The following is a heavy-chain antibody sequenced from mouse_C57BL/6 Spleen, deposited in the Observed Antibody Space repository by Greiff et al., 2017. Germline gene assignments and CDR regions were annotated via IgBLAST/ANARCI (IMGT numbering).Heavy chain of an antibody. V-gene: IGHV2-2*01. CDR3: ARAGSNSFYWYFDV. D-gene: IGHD2-5*01. CDR1: GFSLTSYG. CDR2: IWSGGST. Sequence: VQLQQSGPGLVQPSQSLSITCTVSGFSLTSYGVHWVRQSPGKGLEWLGVIWSGGSTDYNAAFISSLSISKDNSKRHVFFKMNSLQADDAAIYYCARAGSNSFYWYFDVWGTGTTVTVSS. J-gene: IGHJ1*03.